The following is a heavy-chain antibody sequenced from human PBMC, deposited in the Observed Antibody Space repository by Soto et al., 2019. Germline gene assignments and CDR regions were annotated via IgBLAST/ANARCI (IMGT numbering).Heavy chain of an antibody. Sequence: QVQLVQSGGGAVLPGNSLRLSCAASGFPFSWAGMHWLRQTPGKGLEWVAVVSGDGRDIDYAESMRGRFSISRDNPKSTLYLQMNNLGVEDTAIYYCARGLNKAAGGAFDVWGQGTQVIVSS. J-gene: IGHJ3*01. CDR2: VSGDGRDI. CDR3: ARGLNKAAGGAFDV. CDR1: GFPFSWAG. D-gene: IGHD3-16*01. V-gene: IGHV3-33*01.